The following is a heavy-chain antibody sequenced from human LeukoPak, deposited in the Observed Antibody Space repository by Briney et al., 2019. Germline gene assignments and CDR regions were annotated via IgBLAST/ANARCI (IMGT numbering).Heavy chain of an antibody. CDR2: IKQDGSEK. J-gene: IGHJ3*02. D-gene: IGHD3-22*01. CDR1: GFTFSSYW. CDR3: ASYDRRDAFDI. V-gene: IGHV3-7*01. Sequence: GGSLRLSCAASGFTFSSYWMSWVRQAPGKGLEWVANIKQDGSEKYYVDSVKGRFTISRDNAKNSLYLQMNSLRDEDTAVYYCASYDRRDAFDIWGQGTMVTVSS.